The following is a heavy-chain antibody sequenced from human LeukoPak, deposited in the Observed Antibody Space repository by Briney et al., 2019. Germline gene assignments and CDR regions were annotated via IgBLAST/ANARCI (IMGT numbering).Heavy chain of an antibody. D-gene: IGHD2-15*01. CDR1: GFSLIPKKVG. Sequence: SGPTLVNPTQTLTLTCTLSGFSLIPKKVGVGWIRQPPGKALEWLALVYWDDDKWYSLSLKSRLTVSKDTSKNQVVLTMTNMDPVDTATYYCAHRLGLAHAFDIWGQGTMVTVSS. J-gene: IGHJ3*02. CDR3: AHRLGLAHAFDI. V-gene: IGHV2-5*02. CDR2: VYWDDDK.